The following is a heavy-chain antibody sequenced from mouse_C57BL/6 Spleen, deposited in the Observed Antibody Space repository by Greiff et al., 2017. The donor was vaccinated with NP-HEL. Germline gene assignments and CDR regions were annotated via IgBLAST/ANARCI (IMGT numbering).Heavy chain of an antibody. D-gene: IGHD3-3*01. J-gene: IGHJ3*01. CDR1: GFNIKDDY. CDR3: TTGLAFAY. V-gene: IGHV14-4*01. CDR2: IDPENGDT. Sequence: VQLQQSGAELVRPGASVKLSCTASGFNIKDDYMHWVKQRPEQGLEWIGWIDPENGDTEYASKFQGKATITADTSSNTAYLQLSSLTSEDTAVYYCTTGLAFAYWGQGTLVTVSA.